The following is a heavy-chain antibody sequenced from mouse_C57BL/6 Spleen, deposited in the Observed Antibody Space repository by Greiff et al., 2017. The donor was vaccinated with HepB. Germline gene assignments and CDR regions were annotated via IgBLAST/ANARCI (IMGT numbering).Heavy chain of an antibody. CDR3: ARELYYSNYLYYFDY. V-gene: IGHV1-82*01. J-gene: IGHJ2*01. CDR1: GYAFSSSW. Sequence: VQVVESGPELVKPGASVKISCKASGYAFSSSWMNWVKQRPGKGLEWIGRIYPGDGDTNYNGKFKGKATLTADKSSSTAYMQLSSLTSEDSAVYFGARELYYSNYLYYFDYWGQGTTLTVSS. CDR2: IYPGDGDT. D-gene: IGHD2-5*01.